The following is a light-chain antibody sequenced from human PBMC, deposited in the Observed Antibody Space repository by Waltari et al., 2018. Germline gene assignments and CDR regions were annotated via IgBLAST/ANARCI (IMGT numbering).Light chain of an antibody. Sequence: DVVMTQSPLSLPVTVVQPASISCTSSRSLVHSDSKTYLNCFQQRPVQSPRSLIFKVFNRDSGVPDRFSGGGSGTDFTLKISRVEAEDVGVYYCMQATHWPLTFGQGTKVEIK. V-gene: IGKV2-30*02. CDR2: KVF. CDR3: MQATHWPLT. CDR1: RSLVHSDSKTY. J-gene: IGKJ1*01.